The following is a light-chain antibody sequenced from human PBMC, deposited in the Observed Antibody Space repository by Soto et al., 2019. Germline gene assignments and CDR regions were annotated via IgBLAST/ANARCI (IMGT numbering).Light chain of an antibody. CDR1: QSINTN. V-gene: IGKV3-15*01. CDR3: QQYDTLPPGT. CDR2: GAS. Sequence: EIVMTQSPATLSVSPGERATLSCRASQSINTNLAWYQQKPGQAPRLLLFGASTRATGIPDRFSGSGSGTDFTLTISSLQSEDFAVYYCQQYDTLPPGTFGQGTKVEIK. J-gene: IGKJ1*01.